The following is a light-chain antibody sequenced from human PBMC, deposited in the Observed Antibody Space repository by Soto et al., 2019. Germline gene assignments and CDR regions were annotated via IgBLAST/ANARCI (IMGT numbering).Light chain of an antibody. Sequence: HSALTQPRSVSGSPGQSVTISCAGSSSDIGGYNYVSWYQHHPGKAPKLMIYDVNKRPSGVPDRFSGSKSGTSASLAISGLRSEDEADYYCAAWDDSLSGRVFGGGTKLTVL. J-gene: IGLJ2*01. CDR2: DVN. CDR1: SSDIGGYNY. V-gene: IGLV2-11*01. CDR3: AAWDDSLSGRV.